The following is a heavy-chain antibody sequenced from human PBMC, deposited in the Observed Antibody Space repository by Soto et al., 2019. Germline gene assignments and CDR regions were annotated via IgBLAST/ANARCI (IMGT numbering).Heavy chain of an antibody. CDR2: ISYDGSNK. D-gene: IGHD3-10*01. CDR1: GFTFSSYA. J-gene: IGHJ4*02. Sequence: GGSLRLSCAASGFTFSSYAMHWVRQAPGKGLEWVAVISYDGSNKYYADSVKGRFTISRDNSKNTLYLQMNSLRAEDTAVYYCATGNPMVRGVPGSEKFDYWGQGTLVTVSS. CDR3: ATGNPMVRGVPGSEKFDY. V-gene: IGHV3-30-3*01.